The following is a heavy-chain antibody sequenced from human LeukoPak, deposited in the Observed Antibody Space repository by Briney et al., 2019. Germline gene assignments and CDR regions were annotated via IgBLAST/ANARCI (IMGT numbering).Heavy chain of an antibody. V-gene: IGHV3-23*01. CDR2: ISGSGGST. CDR3: AKVGGTDYDFWSGYYTRLDY. Sequence: GGSLRLSCAASGFTFSSYAMSWVRQAPGKGLEWVSAISGSGGSTYYADPVKGRFTISRDNSKNTLYLQMNSLRAEDTAVYYCAKVGGTDYDFWSGYYTRLDYWGQGTLVTVSS. D-gene: IGHD3-3*01. CDR1: GFTFSSYA. J-gene: IGHJ4*02.